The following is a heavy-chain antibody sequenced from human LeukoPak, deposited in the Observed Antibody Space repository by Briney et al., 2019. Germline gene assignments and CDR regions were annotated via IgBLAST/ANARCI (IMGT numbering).Heavy chain of an antibody. D-gene: IGHD3-10*01. V-gene: IGHV1-18*01. Sequence: ASVKVSCKPSGYTFTNHGISWVRQAPGQGLEWVGWISDHSRDGHYAQKFQGRVTMTSDTSATTAYMELRSLRSDDTAVYYCARKNSGSKDDAFDIWGQGTMVTVSA. CDR2: ISDHSRDG. J-gene: IGHJ3*02. CDR1: GYTFTNHG. CDR3: ARKNSGSKDDAFDI.